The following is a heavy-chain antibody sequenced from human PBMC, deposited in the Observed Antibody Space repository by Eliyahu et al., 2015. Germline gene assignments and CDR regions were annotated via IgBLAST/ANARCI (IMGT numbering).Heavy chain of an antibody. CDR1: GDSIIASNW. J-gene: IGHJ3*02. V-gene: IGHV4-4*02. Sequence: QVELRESGPGLVNPSGTLSLTXXVSGDSIIASNWWTWVRQSPGKGLEWIGEVYHNGNTNYNPSLKSRVTIIIDNSKNQFSLKVNSVTAADTALYYCARVSTVATRKAFDIWGQGTTVTVSS. CDR2: VYHNGNT. D-gene: IGHD5-12*01. CDR3: ARVSTVATRKAFDI.